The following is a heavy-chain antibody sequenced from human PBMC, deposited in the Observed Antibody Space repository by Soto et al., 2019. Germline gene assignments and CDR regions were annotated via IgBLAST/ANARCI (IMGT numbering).Heavy chain of an antibody. Sequence: EVQLLESGGGLEQPGGSLRLSCAASGFTFSAFAMNWVRQAPGKGLEWVSAITGSGGSTYYVDSVKGRFTISRDNSKNTLHLLMNSLRAEDSAVYYCAKLSGYDYYYYIDVWGKGTTVTVSS. CDR2: ITGSGGST. V-gene: IGHV3-23*01. D-gene: IGHD1-26*01. CDR1: GFTFSAFA. J-gene: IGHJ6*03. CDR3: AKLSGYDYYYYIDV.